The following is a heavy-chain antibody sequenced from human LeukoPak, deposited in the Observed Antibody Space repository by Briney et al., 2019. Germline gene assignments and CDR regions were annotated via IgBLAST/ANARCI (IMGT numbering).Heavy chain of an antibody. CDR3: ASARDYYDSSGYSW. CDR1: GGSISSYY. Sequence: PSETLSLTCTVSGGSISSYYWSWIRQPPGKGLEWIGYIYYSGSTNYNPSLKSRVTISVDTSKNQFSLKLTSVTAADTAVYYCASARDYYDSSGYSWWGQGTLVTVSS. J-gene: IGHJ4*02. V-gene: IGHV4-59*08. CDR2: IYYSGST. D-gene: IGHD3-22*01.